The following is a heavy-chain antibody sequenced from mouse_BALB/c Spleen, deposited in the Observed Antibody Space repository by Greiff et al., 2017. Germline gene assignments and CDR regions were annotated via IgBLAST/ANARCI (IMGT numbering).Heavy chain of an antibody. CDR1: GFAFSSYD. V-gene: IGHV5-12-1*01. D-gene: IGHD1-1*01. CDR3: ARHPSYGSSPYYYAMDY. Sequence: EVKLVESGGGLVKPGGSLKLSCAASGFAFSSYDMSWVRQTPEKRLEWVAYISSGGSYTYYPDSVKGRFTISRDNAKNTLYLQMSSLKSEDTAMYYCARHPSYGSSPYYYAMDYWGQGTSVTVSS. J-gene: IGHJ4*01. CDR2: ISSGGSYT.